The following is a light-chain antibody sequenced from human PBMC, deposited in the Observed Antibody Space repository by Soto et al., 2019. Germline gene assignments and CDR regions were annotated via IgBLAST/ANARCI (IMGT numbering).Light chain of an antibody. CDR3: QKYNTAPLT. V-gene: IGKV1-27*01. J-gene: IGKJ4*01. Sequence: GDRVTITCRASKGISNYLAWYQQKPGKVPKLLMYAASTLQSGVPSRFGGSGSGTDFTLTIASLQPEDVATYYCQKYNTAPLTFGGGTKVEIK. CDR1: KGISNY. CDR2: AAS.